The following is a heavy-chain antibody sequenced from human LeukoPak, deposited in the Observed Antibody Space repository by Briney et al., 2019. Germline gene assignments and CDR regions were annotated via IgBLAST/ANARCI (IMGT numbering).Heavy chain of an antibody. Sequence: GSSVKVSCKASGGTFSSYAISWVRQAPGQGLEWMGGIIPIFGTANYAQKFQGRVTITADESTSTAYMELSSLRSEDTAVYYCARDAKLRATYSGSYDPWGQGTLVTVSS. J-gene: IGHJ5*02. CDR2: IIPIFGTA. CDR1: GGTFSSYA. D-gene: IGHD1-26*01. CDR3: ARDAKLRATYSGSYDP. V-gene: IGHV1-69*01.